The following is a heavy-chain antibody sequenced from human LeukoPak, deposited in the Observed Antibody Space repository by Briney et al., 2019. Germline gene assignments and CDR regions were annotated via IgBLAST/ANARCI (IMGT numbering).Heavy chain of an antibody. Sequence: SETLSLTCAVSGYSISSGYYWGWIRQPPGKGLEWIGSIYHSGSTYYNPSLKSLVTISVDSSKNQFSLKLSSVTAADTAVYYCARPRYYDRGFAFDIWGQGTMVTVSS. V-gene: IGHV4-38-2*01. D-gene: IGHD3-22*01. CDR3: ARPRYYDRGFAFDI. CDR2: IYHSGST. CDR1: GYSISSGYY. J-gene: IGHJ3*02.